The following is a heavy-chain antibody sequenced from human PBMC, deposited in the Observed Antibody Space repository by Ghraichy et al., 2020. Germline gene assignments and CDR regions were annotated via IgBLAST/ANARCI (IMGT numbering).Heavy chain of an antibody. J-gene: IGHJ3*02. D-gene: IGHD3-22*01. CDR1: GFTFSSYV. CDR2: ISSSGDST. CDR3: AKDRVGVFPDAFDI. Sequence: GESLNISCAASGFTFSSYVMTWVRQAPGEGLDWVSGISSSGDSTYYADSVKGRFTVSRDNSKNTLYLQMNSVRAEDTAIYYCAKDRVGVFPDAFDILGQGTLVTVSS. V-gene: IGHV3-23*01.